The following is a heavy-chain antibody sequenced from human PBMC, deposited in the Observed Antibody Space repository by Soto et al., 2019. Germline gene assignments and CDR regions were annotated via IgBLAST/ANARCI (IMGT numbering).Heavy chain of an antibody. CDR1: GYIFTGYY. D-gene: IGHD5-12*01. CDR2: INPNSGGT. V-gene: IGHV1-2*02. CDR3: ARANSGDDDEFDF. J-gene: IGHJ4*02. Sequence: ASVKVSCKASGYIFTGYYIHWVRQAPGQGLGWMGWINPNSGGTDYAQKFQGRVTMTRDTSITSAFMELTGLRTDDSAVFYCARANSGDDDEFDFWGQGTLVTVSS.